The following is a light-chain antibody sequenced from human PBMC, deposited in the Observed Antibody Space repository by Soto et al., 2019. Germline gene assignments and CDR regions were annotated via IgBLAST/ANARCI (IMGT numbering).Light chain of an antibody. CDR1: SGHSSYI. Sequence: QPVLTQSSSASASLGSSVNLTCTLSSGHSSYIIAWHQQQPGKAPRYLMKLEGSGSYNKGSGVPDRFSGSSSGADRYLTISNLQSEDEADYYCETWDSKGVFGGGTKLTVL. CDR3: ETWDSKGV. V-gene: IGLV4-60*03. CDR2: LEGSGSY. J-gene: IGLJ2*01.